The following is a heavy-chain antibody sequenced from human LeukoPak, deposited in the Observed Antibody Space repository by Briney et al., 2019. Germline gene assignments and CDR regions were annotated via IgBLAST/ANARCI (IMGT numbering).Heavy chain of an antibody. CDR3: ANYCSGGSCYHSGAFDI. CDR1: GFTFDDYA. J-gene: IGHJ3*02. D-gene: IGHD2-15*01. V-gene: IGHV3-9*01. CDR2: ISWNSGNI. Sequence: PGRSLRLSCAASGFTFDDYAMHWVRQAPGKGLEWVSGISWNSGNIGYADSVKGRFTISRDNAKNSLYLQMNSLRAEDTALYYCANYCSGGSCYHSGAFDIWGQGTMVTVSS.